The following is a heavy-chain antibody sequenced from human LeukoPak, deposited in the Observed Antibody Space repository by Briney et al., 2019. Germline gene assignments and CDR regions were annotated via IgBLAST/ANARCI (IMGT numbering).Heavy chain of an antibody. D-gene: IGHD3-9*01. J-gene: IGHJ4*02. CDR1: GGSFSGYY. Sequence: SETLSLTCAVYGGSFSGYYWGWIRQPPGKGLEWIGSIYYSGSTYYNTSLKSRVTISLDTSKNQFSLKVTSVTAADTAVYYCASAYYDILGGHFDYWGQGTLVTVSS. V-gene: IGHV4-34*01. CDR3: ASAYYDILGGHFDY. CDR2: IYYSGST.